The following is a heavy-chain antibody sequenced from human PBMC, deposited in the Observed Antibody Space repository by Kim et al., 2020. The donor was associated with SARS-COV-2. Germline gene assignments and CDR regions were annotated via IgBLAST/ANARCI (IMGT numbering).Heavy chain of an antibody. Sequence: GGSLRLSCAASGFTFSDYYMSWIRQAPGKGLEWVAYISSSSSYTNYEDSVKGRFTISRENAKNTLYLQMNSLRAEDTAVYYCAQRGSYYVSSGYEDFDLCGRGTLVTVSS. CDR3: AQRGSYYVSSGYEDFDL. D-gene: IGHD3-22*01. CDR1: GFTFSDYY. V-gene: IGHV3-11*03. CDR2: ISSSSSYT. J-gene: IGHJ2*01.